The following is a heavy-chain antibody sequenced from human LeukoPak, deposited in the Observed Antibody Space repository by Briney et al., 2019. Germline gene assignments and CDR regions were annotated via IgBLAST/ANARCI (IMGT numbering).Heavy chain of an antibody. CDR2: ISAYNGNT. D-gene: IGHD3-22*01. CDR1: GYTFTSYG. J-gene: IGHJ5*02. Sequence: GASVKVSCKASGYTFTSYGITWVRQAPGQGLEWMGWISAYNGNTNYAQKLQGRVTMTTDTSTSTAYMELRSLRSDDTAVYYCARDMRASRWLSSPSSFDPWGQGTLVTVSS. CDR3: ARDMRASRWLSSPSSFDP. V-gene: IGHV1-18*01.